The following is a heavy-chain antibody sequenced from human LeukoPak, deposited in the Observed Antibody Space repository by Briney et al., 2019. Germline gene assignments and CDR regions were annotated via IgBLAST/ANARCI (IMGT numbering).Heavy chain of an antibody. J-gene: IGHJ4*02. CDR3: ARDMRDTEFDY. CDR1: GFTFSSYS. V-gene: IGHV3-21*01. D-gene: IGHD3-16*02. Sequence: PGGSLRLSCAASGFTFSSYSMNWVRQAPGKGLEWVSSISSSSSYIYYADSVKGRFTISRDNARNSLYLQMNSLRAEGTAVYYCARDMRDTEFDYWGQGTLVTVSS. CDR2: ISSSSSYI.